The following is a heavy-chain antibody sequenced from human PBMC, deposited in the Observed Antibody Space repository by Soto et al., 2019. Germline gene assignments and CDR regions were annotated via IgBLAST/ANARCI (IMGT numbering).Heavy chain of an antibody. Sequence: EVQLVESGGGLVQPGRSLRLSCAASGFTVDDYAMHWVRQAPGKGLEWVSGIGWNSETIDYADSVKGRFTIYRDNAKSSLLLQMNSLRPDDTPLYYCAKDMKWGGMTTIHYFDSWGQGTLVTVSS. V-gene: IGHV3-9*01. CDR1: GFTVDDYA. CDR2: IGWNSETI. CDR3: AKDMKWGGMTTIHYFDS. D-gene: IGHD4-17*01. J-gene: IGHJ4*02.